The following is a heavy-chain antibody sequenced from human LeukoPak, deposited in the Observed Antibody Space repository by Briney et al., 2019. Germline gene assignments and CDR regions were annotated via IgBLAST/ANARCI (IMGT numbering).Heavy chain of an antibody. J-gene: IGHJ4*02. Sequence: GGSLRLSCAASGFTFSSYSMNWVRQAPGKGLEWVSSISSSSSYIYYADSVKGRFTISRDNAKNSLYLQMNSLRAEDTAVYHCARTNYGSAHLDYWGQGTLVTVSS. CDR3: ARTNYGSAHLDY. CDR1: GFTFSSYS. V-gene: IGHV3-21*01. D-gene: IGHD3-10*01. CDR2: ISSSSSYI.